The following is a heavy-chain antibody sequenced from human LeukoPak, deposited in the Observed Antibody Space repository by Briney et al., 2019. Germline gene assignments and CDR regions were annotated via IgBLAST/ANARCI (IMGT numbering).Heavy chain of an antibody. CDR3: ARGGDYDILTGYYANFDY. CDR1: GGSFSGYY. V-gene: IGHV4-34*01. D-gene: IGHD3-9*01. CDR2: INHSGST. Sequence: PSETLSLTCAVYGGSFSGYYWSWIRQPPGKGLEWIGEINHSGSTNYNPSLKSRVTISVDTSKNQFSLKLSSVTAADTAVYYCARGGDYDILTGYYANFDYWGQGTLVTVSS. J-gene: IGHJ4*02.